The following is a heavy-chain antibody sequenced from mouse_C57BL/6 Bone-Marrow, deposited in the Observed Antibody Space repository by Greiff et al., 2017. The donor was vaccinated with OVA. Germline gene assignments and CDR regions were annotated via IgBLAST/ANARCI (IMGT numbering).Heavy chain of an antibody. J-gene: IGHJ2*01. CDR1: GFNIKDDY. Sequence: QLKQSGAELVRPGASVKLSCTASGFNIKDDYMHWVKQRPEQGLEWIGWIDPENGDTEYASKFQGKATITADTSSNTAYLQLSSLTSEDTAVYYCTTGNYYGSKDYWGQGTTLTVSS. CDR2: IDPENGDT. V-gene: IGHV14-4*01. D-gene: IGHD1-1*01. CDR3: TTGNYYGSKDY.